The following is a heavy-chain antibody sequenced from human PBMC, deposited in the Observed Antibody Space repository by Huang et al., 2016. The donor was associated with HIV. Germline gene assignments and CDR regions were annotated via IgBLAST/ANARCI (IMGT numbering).Heavy chain of an antibody. CDR3: AKESRWFSDFDH. V-gene: IGHV3-30*18. CDR2: SSYDGRSQ. CDR1: GFKLSGFG. D-gene: IGHD2-15*01. Sequence: QVHLVESGGGVVQPGGSLRLSCAASGFKLSGFGMHWVSQAPGKGLEWVEVSSYDGRSQFDTDSVKGRFTISRDNSDNTLSLQMKGLRPDDTAVYYCAKESRWFSDFDHWGQGVLVSVSS. J-gene: IGHJ4*02.